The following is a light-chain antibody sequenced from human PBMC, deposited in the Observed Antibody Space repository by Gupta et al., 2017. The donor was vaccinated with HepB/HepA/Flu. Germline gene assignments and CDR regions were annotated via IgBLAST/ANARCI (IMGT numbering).Light chain of an antibody. V-gene: IGKV1-39*01. J-gene: IGKJ1*01. CDR1: QSISSY. CDR2: AAS. Sequence: DIQMTQSPSSLSASVGDRVTITCRASQSISSYLNWYQQKPGKAPKLLLYAASSLQSGVPSRFSGSGSGTDFTLTISSLQPEDFATYYCQQRYSTPPLTFGQGTKVEIK. CDR3: QQRYSTPPLT.